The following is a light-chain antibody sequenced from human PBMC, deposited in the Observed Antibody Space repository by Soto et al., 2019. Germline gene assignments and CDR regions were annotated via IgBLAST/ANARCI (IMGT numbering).Light chain of an antibody. V-gene: IGKV3-20*01. Sequence: IVLPQAPATRSLSPGHRPTLCGTASQSLRSSSLACYQQQPRQAPTLLLYGTSTRATGTPHRFSGSGSATAFTLTISSLQPEDFALSYCQQHDISPTRTFGQGTKVDIK. CDR1: QSLRSSS. CDR2: GTS. J-gene: IGKJ1*01. CDR3: QQHDISPTRT.